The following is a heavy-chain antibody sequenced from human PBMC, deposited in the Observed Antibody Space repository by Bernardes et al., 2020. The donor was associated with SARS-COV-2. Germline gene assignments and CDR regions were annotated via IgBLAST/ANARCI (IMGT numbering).Heavy chain of an antibody. V-gene: IGHV4-39*01. CDR2: IYPRGGS. J-gene: IGHJ6*02. D-gene: IGHD2-21*02. Sequence: SGSLSLTCTVSGGSLSGIGSSCGCLRQPPVKVLHCIRLIYPRGGSYCTPSPRHGLRSNIDTSKNQFSLRLSFVTAADTAVYYCAGSSCGIDCYIGGLRSWDYGMDVWGQGTTVTVSS. CDR1: GGSLSGIGSS. CDR3: AGSSCGIDCYIGGLRSWDYGMDV.